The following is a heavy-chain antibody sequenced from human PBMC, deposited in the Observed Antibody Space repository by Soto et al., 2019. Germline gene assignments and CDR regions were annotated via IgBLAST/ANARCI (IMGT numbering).Heavy chain of an antibody. Sequence: GGSLRLSCAGSGFIFDDYTMHWVRQAPGKGLEWVSLISWNSKSTHFADSVKGRFTISRDNSKNSLYLQMNSLRTEDTALYYCAKDRAMGATPQYFQYWGQGTLVTVSS. CDR2: ISWNSKST. CDR3: AKDRAMGATPQYFQY. J-gene: IGHJ4*02. V-gene: IGHV3-43*01. D-gene: IGHD1-26*01. CDR1: GFIFDDYT.